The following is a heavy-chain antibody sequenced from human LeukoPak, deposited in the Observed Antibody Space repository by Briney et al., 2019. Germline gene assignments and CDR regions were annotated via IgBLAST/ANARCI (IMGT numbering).Heavy chain of an antibody. Sequence: PGGSLRLSCAASGFTFSSYAMHWVRQAPGKGLEWVAVISFDGSNKYYADSLKGRFTVSRDNSKSTLSLHMNSLRAEDTAVYYRARDGYGGFDGYYSFALDVWGQGTTVTVSS. V-gene: IGHV3-30-3*01. CDR3: ARDGYGGFDGYYSFALDV. D-gene: IGHD5-12*01. CDR1: GFTFSSYA. CDR2: ISFDGSNK. J-gene: IGHJ6*02.